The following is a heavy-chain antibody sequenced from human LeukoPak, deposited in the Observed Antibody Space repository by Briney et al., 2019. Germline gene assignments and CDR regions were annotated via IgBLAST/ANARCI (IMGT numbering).Heavy chain of an antibody. CDR1: GFTFSSYW. CDR3: VRDNPRCCGVVPANIDDL. V-gene: IGHV3-7*01. J-gene: IGHJ5*02. Sequence: GGSLRLSCAASGFTFSSYWMTWVRQAPGKGLEWVANIREDGGEKYYVDSVKGRFTISRDNAKNSLYLQMSSLRAKDTAMYYCVRDNPRCCGVVPANIDDLWGQGTLVTVSS. D-gene: IGHD2-21*02. CDR2: IREDGGEK.